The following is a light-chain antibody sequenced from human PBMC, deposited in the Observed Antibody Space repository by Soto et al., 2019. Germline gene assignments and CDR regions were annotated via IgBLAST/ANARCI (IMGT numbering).Light chain of an antibody. CDR3: SSYTSSSTLDV. J-gene: IGLJ1*01. CDR1: SSDLGGYNY. V-gene: IGLV2-14*01. Sequence: QSALTQPASVSGSPGQSITISCTGTSSDLGGYNYVSWYQQHPGKAPKLMIYDVSNRPSGVSNRFSGSKSGNTASLTISGLQAEDAADDYCSSYTSSSTLDVFGSGTKVTVL. CDR2: DVS.